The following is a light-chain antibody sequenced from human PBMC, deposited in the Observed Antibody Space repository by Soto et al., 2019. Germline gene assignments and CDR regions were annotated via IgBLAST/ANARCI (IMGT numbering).Light chain of an antibody. CDR3: QQYGSSPT. CDR1: QSVSSSY. CDR2: GAS. J-gene: IGKJ1*01. V-gene: IGKV3-20*01. Sequence: EIMLTQSPGTLSFYPGERATLSCRASQSVSSSYLAWYQQKPGQAPRLLIYGASSRATGIPDRFSGSGSGTDFTLTISRLEPEDFAVYYCQQYGSSPTFGQGTKVDIK.